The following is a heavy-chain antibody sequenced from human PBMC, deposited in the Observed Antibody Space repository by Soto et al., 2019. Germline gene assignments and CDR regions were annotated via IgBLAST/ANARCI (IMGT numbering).Heavy chain of an antibody. CDR3: ANPLGSGSNYYFDY. J-gene: IGHJ4*02. CDR1: GFTFSGYA. Sequence: GGSLRLSCAASGFTFSGYAMSWVRQAPGKGLEWVSAISGSGGSTYYADSVKGRFTISRDNSKNTLYLQMNSLRAEDTAVYYCANPLGSGSNYYFDYWGQGTLVTVSS. V-gene: IGHV3-23*01. D-gene: IGHD3-10*01. CDR2: ISGSGGST.